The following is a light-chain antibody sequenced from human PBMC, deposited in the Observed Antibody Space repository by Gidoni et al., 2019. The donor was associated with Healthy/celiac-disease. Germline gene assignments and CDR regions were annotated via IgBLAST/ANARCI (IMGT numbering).Light chain of an antibody. V-gene: IGLV4-69*01. CDR2: LNSDGSQ. CDR1: SGHSSYA. J-gene: IGLJ2*01. Sequence: QLVLPQSPSASASLRASFKLTCTLSSGHSSYAIAWHQQQPEKGPRYLMKLNSDGSQSKGDGIPDRFSGSSSGAERYLTISSLQSEDEADYYCQTWGTGIQVFGGGTKLTVL. CDR3: QTWGTGIQV.